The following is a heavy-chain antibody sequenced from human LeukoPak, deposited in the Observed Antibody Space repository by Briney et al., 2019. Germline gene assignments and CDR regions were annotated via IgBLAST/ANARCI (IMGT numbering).Heavy chain of an antibody. CDR1: GGSFSSNNW. CDR3: ARKDSNYGGFDY. J-gene: IGHJ4*02. D-gene: IGHD4-11*01. CDR2: IHHSGST. Sequence: SETLSLTCAVSGGSFSSNNWWSWVRQPPGKGLEWIGEIHHSGSTTYNPSLKSRVTISVDKSKNQFSLELSSVAAADTAVYFCARKDSNYGGFDYWGQGTLVTVSS. V-gene: IGHV4-4*02.